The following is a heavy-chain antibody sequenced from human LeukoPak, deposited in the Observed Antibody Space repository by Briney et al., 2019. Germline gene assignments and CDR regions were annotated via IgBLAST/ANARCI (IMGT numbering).Heavy chain of an antibody. J-gene: IGHJ5*02. CDR3: ATPPPGYCSSTSCYMGFDP. CDR2: FDPEDGET. Sequence: ASVKVSCKVSGYTLTELSMHWVRRAPGKGLEWMGGFDPEDGETIYAQKFQGRVTMTEDTSTDTAYMELSSLRSEDTAVYYCATPPPGYCSSTSCYMGFDPWGQGTLVTVSS. CDR1: GYTLTELS. V-gene: IGHV1-24*01. D-gene: IGHD2-2*02.